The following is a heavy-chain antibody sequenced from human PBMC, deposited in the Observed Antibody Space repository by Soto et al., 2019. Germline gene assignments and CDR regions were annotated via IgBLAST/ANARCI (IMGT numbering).Heavy chain of an antibody. CDR1: GFTFSSFR. J-gene: IGHJ4*02. CDR2: IWIDENNK. V-gene: IGHV3-33*01. Sequence: GGSLRLSCAAAGFTFSSFRMHWVRQAPGKGLEWVAVIWIDENNKYYAESVKGRFTISRDNSKNTLYLQMNSLRAEDTAIYYCARRTTRPVVPAADDYWCPGTLVNVSS. D-gene: IGHD2-2*01. CDR3: ARRTTRPVVPAADDY.